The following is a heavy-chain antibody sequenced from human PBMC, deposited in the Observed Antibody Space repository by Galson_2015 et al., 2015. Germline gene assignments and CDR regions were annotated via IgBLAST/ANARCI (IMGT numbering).Heavy chain of an antibody. CDR1: GFSLSTSGMC. CDR2: IDWDDDK. V-gene: IGHV2-70*01. CDR3: ARTRSGSYIYYYYYMDV. D-gene: IGHD3-10*01. J-gene: IGHJ6*03. Sequence: PALVKPTQTLTLTCTFSGFSLSTSGMCVSWIRQPPGKALEWLALIDWDDDKYYSTSLKTRLTISKDTSKNQVVLTMTNMDPVDKATYYCARTRSGSYIYYYYYMDVWGKGTTVTVSS.